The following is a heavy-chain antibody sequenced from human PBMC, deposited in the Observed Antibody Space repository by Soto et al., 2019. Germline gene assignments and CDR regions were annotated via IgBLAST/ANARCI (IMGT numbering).Heavy chain of an antibody. CDR2: ISGDGGST. J-gene: IGHJ4*02. Sequence: GSLRLSCAASGFTFDDYAMHWVRQAPGKGLEWVSLISGDGGSTYYADSVKGRFTISRDNSKNSLYLQMNSLRTEDTALYYCAKDSEPDYDFWSGYLDYWGQGTLVTVSS. CDR1: GFTFDDYA. V-gene: IGHV3-43*02. CDR3: AKDSEPDYDFWSGYLDY. D-gene: IGHD3-3*01.